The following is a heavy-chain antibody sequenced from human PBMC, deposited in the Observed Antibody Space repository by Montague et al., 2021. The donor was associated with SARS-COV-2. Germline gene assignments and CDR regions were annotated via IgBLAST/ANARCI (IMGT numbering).Heavy chain of an antibody. J-gene: IGHJ4*02. V-gene: IGHV5-51*01. CDR3: ARRIHGTYYFDY. D-gene: IGHD1-14*01. CDR1: GYRFSSYW. CDR2: IHPGDSDT. Sequence: QSGAEVKKLGESLKISCKGSGYRFSSYWNGWVRQMSGKGLEWMGNIHPGDSDTRYSPSFQGQVTISAVKSITTAYLQWSSLKASDTAMYYCARRIHGTYYFDYWGQGALVTVSS.